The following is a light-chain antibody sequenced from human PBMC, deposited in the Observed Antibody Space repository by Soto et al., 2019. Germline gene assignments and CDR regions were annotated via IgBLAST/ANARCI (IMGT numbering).Light chain of an antibody. CDR2: WAY. V-gene: IGKV4-1*01. Sequence: DIVITQSPDSLAMSLGERATINCKSSHSVLYSSNNKNYLAWYKQKPGQPTNLIISWAYTRESGVPDRVSGSGSATDVTLTISRLQAEEVAMYDGQQYYDIPLTFGGGTKVDIK. CDR1: HSVLYSSNNKNY. J-gene: IGKJ4*01. CDR3: QQYYDIPLT.